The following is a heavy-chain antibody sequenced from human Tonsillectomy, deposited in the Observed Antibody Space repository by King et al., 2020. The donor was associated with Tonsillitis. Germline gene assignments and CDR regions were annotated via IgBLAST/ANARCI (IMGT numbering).Heavy chain of an antibody. CDR3: ARHTYGLGSRI. CDR1: GGSISSDH. CDR2: IYYSGGRA. J-gene: IGHJ3*02. D-gene: IGHD3-10*01. V-gene: IGHV4-59*08. Sequence: QLQESGPGLVKPSETLSLTCTVSGGSISSDHWGWIRQPPGKGLEWIGNIYYSGGRAKYNSSLQSRLTISIDTSRNQFSLKLRSVTAADTAVYFCARHTYGLGSRIWGQGTMVTVSS.